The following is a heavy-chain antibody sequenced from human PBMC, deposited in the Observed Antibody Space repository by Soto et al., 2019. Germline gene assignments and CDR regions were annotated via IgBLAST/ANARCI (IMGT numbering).Heavy chain of an antibody. J-gene: IGHJ3*02. V-gene: IGHV4-61*01. CDR3: ARDLQRGYSYGYGAFDI. D-gene: IGHD5-18*01. Sequence: PXETLSLTCTVSGCSVSSGSYYWSWIRQPPGKGLEWIGYIYYSGSTNYNPSLKSRVTMSVDTSKNQFSLKLSSVTAADTAVYYCARDLQRGYSYGYGAFDIWGQGTMVTVSS. CDR2: IYYSGST. CDR1: GCSVSSGSYY.